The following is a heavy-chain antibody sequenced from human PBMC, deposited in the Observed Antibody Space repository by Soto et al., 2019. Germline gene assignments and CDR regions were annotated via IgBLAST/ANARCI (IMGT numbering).Heavy chain of an antibody. CDR1: GFTFSNYA. Sequence: GGSLRLSCAASGFTFSNYAMTWVRQAPGKGLEWVGRIKSKTDGGTTDYAAPVKGRFTISRDDSKNTLYLQMNSLKTEDTAVYYCTTDSGITMIVVSLWGQGTMVTVSS. D-gene: IGHD3-22*01. CDR3: TTDSGITMIVVSL. J-gene: IGHJ3*01. CDR2: IKSKTDGGTT. V-gene: IGHV3-15*01.